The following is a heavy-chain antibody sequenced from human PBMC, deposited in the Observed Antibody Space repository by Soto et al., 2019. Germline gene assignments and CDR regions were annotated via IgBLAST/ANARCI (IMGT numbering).Heavy chain of an antibody. CDR1: GGSISSYY. J-gene: IGHJ4*02. CDR2: IYYSGIT. V-gene: IGHV4-59*01. Sequence: QVQLQESGPGLVKPSETLSRTCTVSGGSISSYYWSWIRQPPGKGLEWIGYIYYSGITHYNPSLKSRVTISVDTSKTQFSLKLSSVTAADTAVYYCARDKWELLLWGQGTLVTVSS. CDR3: ARDKWELLL. D-gene: IGHD1-26*01.